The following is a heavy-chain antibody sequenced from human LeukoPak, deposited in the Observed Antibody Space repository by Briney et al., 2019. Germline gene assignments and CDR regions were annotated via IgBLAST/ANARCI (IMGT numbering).Heavy chain of an antibody. CDR2: ISYDGSTK. Sequence: PGRTLSLSCAASGFTFSSYAMHWVRQAPGKGLAWVAVISYDGSTKNHADSVKGRFTISRDNSKNTLYLEMNSLRAEDTAVYYCARDVMRDDGFDIWGQGTMVTVSS. J-gene: IGHJ3*02. CDR3: ARDVMRDDGFDI. V-gene: IGHV3-30*04. D-gene: IGHD2-21*01. CDR1: GFTFSSYA.